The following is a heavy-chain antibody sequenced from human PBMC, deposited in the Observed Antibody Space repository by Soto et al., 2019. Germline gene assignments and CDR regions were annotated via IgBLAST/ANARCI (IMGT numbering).Heavy chain of an antibody. CDR3: ARGGKYYYDSSGQNWFDP. CDR1: VGTFSSYA. Sequence: SVKVSCKDSVGTFSSYAISCVRQAPGQGLEWMGGIIPIFGTANYAQKFQGRVTITADESTSTAYMELSSLRSEDTAVYYCARGGKYYYDSSGQNWFDPWGQGTLVTVSS. CDR2: IIPIFGTA. V-gene: IGHV1-69*13. J-gene: IGHJ5*02. D-gene: IGHD3-22*01.